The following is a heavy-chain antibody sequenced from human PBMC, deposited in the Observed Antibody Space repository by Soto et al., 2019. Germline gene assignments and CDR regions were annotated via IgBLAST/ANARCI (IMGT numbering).Heavy chain of an antibody. V-gene: IGHV1-18*01. CDR1: GYTFTNYG. D-gene: IGHD1-26*01. CDR3: ARAVGASYYFDY. CDR2: ISAYNGNT. Sequence: ASVKVSCKASGYTFTNYGISWVRQAPGQGLEWMGWISAYNGNTNYAQMLQGRVTMTTDTSTSTAYMELRSLRSGDTAVYYCARAVGASYYFDYWGQGTLVTASS. J-gene: IGHJ4*02.